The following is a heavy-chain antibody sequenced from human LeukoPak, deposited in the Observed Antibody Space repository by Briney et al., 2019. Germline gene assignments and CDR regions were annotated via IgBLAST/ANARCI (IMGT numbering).Heavy chain of an antibody. J-gene: IGHJ4*02. D-gene: IGHD6-13*01. CDR1: SGSFSGFY. V-gene: IGHV4-34*01. Sequence: SETLSLTCAVYSGSFSGFYWNWIRQPPGKRLEWIGEINHGGSTNYNPSLKSRVTISVDTSKNQFSLKLSSVTAADTAVYYCARGYSRPAKLWFERQQLALDYWGQGTLVTVSS. CDR2: INHGGST. CDR3: ARGYSRPAKLWFERQQLALDY.